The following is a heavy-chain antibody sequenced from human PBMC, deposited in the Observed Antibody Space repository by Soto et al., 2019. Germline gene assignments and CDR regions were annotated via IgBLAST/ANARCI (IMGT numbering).Heavy chain of an antibody. CDR1: GGSISGGGYY. CDR2: IYYSGST. CDR3: VRGVAH. V-gene: IGHV4-31*03. D-gene: IGHD2-15*01. J-gene: IGHJ4*02. Sequence: QVQLQESGPGLVKPSQTLSITCTVSGGSISGGGYYWSWIRQHPGKGLEWIGYIYYSGSTSSNPSLKSRVTISVDTSKNQFSLKLSSVSAADTAVYYCVRGVAHWGQGTLVTVSS.